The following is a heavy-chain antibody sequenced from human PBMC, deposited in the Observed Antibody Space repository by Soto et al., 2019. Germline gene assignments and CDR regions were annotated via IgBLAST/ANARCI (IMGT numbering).Heavy chain of an antibody. Sequence: ASVKVSCKASGYTFTSYAMHWVRQAPGQRLEWMGWINAGNGNTKYSQKFQGKVTITRDTSASTAYMELSSLRSEDTAVYYCARGVAGPLHWFDPWGQGTLVTVSS. CDR1: GYTFTSYA. CDR2: INAGNGNT. V-gene: IGHV1-3*01. J-gene: IGHJ5*02. D-gene: IGHD6-19*01. CDR3: ARGVAGPLHWFDP.